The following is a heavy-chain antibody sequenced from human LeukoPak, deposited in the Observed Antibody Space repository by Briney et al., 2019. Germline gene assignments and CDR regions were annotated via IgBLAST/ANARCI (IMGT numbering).Heavy chain of an antibody. J-gene: IGHJ4*02. V-gene: IGHV3-53*01. D-gene: IGHD4-11*01. CDR1: GFTVSSKY. CDR2: ICIGGST. CDR3: AGRNSSDYHLIDY. Sequence: GGSLRLSCAASGFTVSSKYMSWVRQAPGRGLEWVSIICIGGSTIYSDSVKGRFTISSNNSKNTLYLQMNNVRAEDSAVYYCAGRNSSDYHLIDYWGPGTLVTVSS.